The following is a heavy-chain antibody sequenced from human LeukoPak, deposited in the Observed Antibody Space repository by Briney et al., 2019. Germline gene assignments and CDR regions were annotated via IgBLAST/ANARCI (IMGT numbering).Heavy chain of an antibody. D-gene: IGHD1-26*01. J-gene: IGHJ3*02. V-gene: IGHV4-59*01. CDR2: IFYTGSDNS. CDR3: AKGMTSKWDDDALDI. Sequence: PSETLSLTCTVSGGSITNYYWTWIRQPPGKGLEWIGYIFYTGSDNSNYNPSLRSRVTMSVDTSKNQFSLKLRSVTAADTAVYYCAKGMTSKWDDDALDIWGQGTMVTVSS. CDR1: GGSITNYY.